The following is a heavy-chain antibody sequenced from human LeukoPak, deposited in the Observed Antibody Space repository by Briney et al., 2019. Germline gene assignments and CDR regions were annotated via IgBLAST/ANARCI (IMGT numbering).Heavy chain of an antibody. CDR1: GGSISSSSYY. CDR2: IYYSGST. Sequence: SETLSLTCTVSGGSISSSSYYWGWIRQPPGKGLEWIGSIYYSGSTYYTPSLKSRVTISVDTSKNQFSLKLSSVTAADTAVYYCARPVRDGYNFYFDYWGQGTLVTVSS. D-gene: IGHD5-12*01. J-gene: IGHJ4*02. CDR3: ARPVRDGYNFYFDY. V-gene: IGHV4-39*01.